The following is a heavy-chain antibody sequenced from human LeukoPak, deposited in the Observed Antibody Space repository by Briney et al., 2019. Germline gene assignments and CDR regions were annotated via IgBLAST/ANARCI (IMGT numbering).Heavy chain of an antibody. CDR3: ARTKWPYTPYYFDY. V-gene: IGHV4-59*01. J-gene: IGHJ4*02. CDR2: IYYSGST. D-gene: IGHD5-12*01. Sequence: SETLSLICTVSGGSISSYYWSWIRQPPGKGLEWIGYIYYSGSTNYNPSLKSRVTISVDTSKNQFSLKLSSVTAADTAVYYCARTKWPYTPYYFDYWGQGTLVTVSS. CDR1: GGSISSYY.